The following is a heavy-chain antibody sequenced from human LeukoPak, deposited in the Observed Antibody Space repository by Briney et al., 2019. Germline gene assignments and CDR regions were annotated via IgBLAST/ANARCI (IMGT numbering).Heavy chain of an antibody. CDR2: ISSSSSYI. CDR1: GFTFSSYS. D-gene: IGHD3-22*01. CDR3: ARGVTYYYDSSGY. Sequence: PGGSLRLSCAASGFTFSSYSMNWVRQAPGKGLEWVSSISSSSSYIYYADSVKGRFTISRDNAKDSLYLQMNSLRAEDTAVYYCARGVTYYYDSSGYWGQGTLVTVSS. V-gene: IGHV3-21*01. J-gene: IGHJ4*02.